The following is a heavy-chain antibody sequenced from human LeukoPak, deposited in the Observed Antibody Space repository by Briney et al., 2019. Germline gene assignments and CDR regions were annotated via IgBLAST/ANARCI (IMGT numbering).Heavy chain of an antibody. CDR1: GYTFTSYG. CDR3: ARSRGSIAVAGSNWFDP. V-gene: IGHV1-18*01. J-gene: IGHJ5*02. Sequence: ASVKVSCKASGYTFTSYGISWVRQAPGQGLEWMGWISAYNGNTNYAQKLQGRVTMTTDTSTSTAYMELRSLRSDDTAVHYCARSRGSIAVAGSNWFDPWGQGTLVTVSS. CDR2: ISAYNGNT. D-gene: IGHD6-19*01.